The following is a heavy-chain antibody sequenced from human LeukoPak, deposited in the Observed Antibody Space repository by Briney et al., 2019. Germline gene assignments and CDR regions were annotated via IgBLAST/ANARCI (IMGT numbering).Heavy chain of an antibody. CDR3: ARAYYYDSSGYTFDY. D-gene: IGHD3-22*01. J-gene: IGHJ4*02. CDR1: GFIFTTYW. V-gene: IGHV3-21*01. CDR2: ISSSSSYI. Sequence: GGSLRLSCAASGFIFTTYWMSWVRQAPGKGLEWVSSISSSSSYIYYADSVKGRFTISRDNAKNSLYLQMNSLRAEDTAVYYCARAYYYDSSGYTFDYWGQGTLVTVSS.